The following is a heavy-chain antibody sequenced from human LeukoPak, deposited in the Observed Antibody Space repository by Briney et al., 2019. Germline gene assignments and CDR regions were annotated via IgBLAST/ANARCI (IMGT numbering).Heavy chain of an antibody. CDR3: ARGIVVVAATGRDDAFDI. J-gene: IGHJ3*02. Sequence: GESLKISCKGSGYSFTSYWIGWVRQMPGKGLEWMGIIYPGDSDTRHSPSFQGQVTISADKSISTAYLQWSSLKASDTAMYYCARGIVVVAATGRDDAFDIWGQGTMVTVSS. CDR1: GYSFTSYW. V-gene: IGHV5-51*01. CDR2: IYPGDSDT. D-gene: IGHD2-15*01.